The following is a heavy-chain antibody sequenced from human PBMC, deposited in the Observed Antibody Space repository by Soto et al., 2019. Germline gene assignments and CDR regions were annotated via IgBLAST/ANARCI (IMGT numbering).Heavy chain of an antibody. CDR1: GGSFSGYY. J-gene: IGHJ6*03. D-gene: IGHD2-8*01. Sequence: ETLSLTCAVYGGSFSGYYWSWIRQPPGKGLEWIGEINHSGSTNYNPSLKSRVTMSVDTSKNQFSLKLSFVTAADTAVYYCAREAHCTNGVCYRYYYYMDVWGKGTTVTVSS. CDR3: AREAHCTNGVCYRYYYYMDV. V-gene: IGHV4-34*01. CDR2: INHSGST.